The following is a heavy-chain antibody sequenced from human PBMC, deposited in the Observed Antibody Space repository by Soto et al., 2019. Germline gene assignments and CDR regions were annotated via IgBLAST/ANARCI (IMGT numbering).Heavy chain of an antibody. Sequence: SETLSLTCAVYGGSSSGYYWSWIRQPPGKGLEWIGEINHNGSTNYNPSLMSRVTISVDTSKNQVSLKLSPVSAADTAVYYCAGEESGRAHYYCYLDVWGKGTTVSLS. V-gene: IGHV4-34*01. CDR2: INHNGST. D-gene: IGHD3-3*01. J-gene: IGHJ6*03. CDR1: GGSSSGYY. CDR3: AGEESGRAHYYCYLDV.